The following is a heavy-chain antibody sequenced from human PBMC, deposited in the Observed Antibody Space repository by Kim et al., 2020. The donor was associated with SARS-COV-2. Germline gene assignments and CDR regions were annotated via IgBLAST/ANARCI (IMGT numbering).Heavy chain of an antibody. D-gene: IGHD5-18*01. CDR2: IRSKTNSYAT. Sequence: GGSLRLSCAASGFIISGSSMHWVRQAPGKGLEWVARIRSKTNSYATAYAASGRGRFTISRDDTNNTAYLQMNRRQTEDTAVYYCTRHSVVTALIHDLWGQGTLVTVSS. CDR3: TRHSVVTALIHDL. V-gene: IGHV3-73*01. J-gene: IGHJ5*02. CDR1: GFIISGSS.